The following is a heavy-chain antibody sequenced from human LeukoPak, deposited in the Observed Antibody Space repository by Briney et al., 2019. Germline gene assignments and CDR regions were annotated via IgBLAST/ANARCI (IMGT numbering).Heavy chain of an antibody. CDR1: GFTLTNYA. J-gene: IGHJ4*02. D-gene: IGHD4-17*01. CDR3: AKRPSDYGDYVTYFDY. CDR2: ISDDGRNK. Sequence: GGSLRLSCEASGFTLTNYAMHWVRQAPGKGLEWVGVISDDGRNKKYADSVKGRFTISRDNSKDTLYLQMNSLRDEDTAVYYCAKRPSDYGDYVTYFDYWGQGTLVTVSS. V-gene: IGHV3-30*18.